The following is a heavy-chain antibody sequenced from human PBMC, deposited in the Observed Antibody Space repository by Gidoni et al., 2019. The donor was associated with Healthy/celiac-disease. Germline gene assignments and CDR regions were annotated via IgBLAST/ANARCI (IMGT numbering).Heavy chain of an antibody. CDR1: GFTFSSYA. CDR2: ISGSGGST. CDR3: ASGYYYDSSGYYLPFDY. V-gene: IGHV3-23*01. D-gene: IGHD3-22*01. J-gene: IGHJ4*02. Sequence: GGSLRLSCAASGFTFSSYAMSWVRQAPGKGLEWVSAISGSGGSTYYADSVKGRFTIYRDNSKNTLYLQMNSLRAEDTAVYYCASGYYYDSSGYYLPFDYWGQGTLVTVSS.